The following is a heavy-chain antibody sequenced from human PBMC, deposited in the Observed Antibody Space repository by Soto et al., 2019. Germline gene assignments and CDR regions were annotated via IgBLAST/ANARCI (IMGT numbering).Heavy chain of an antibody. Sequence: PGGSLGLSCAFSGFTFCDSYMIWIRHAPGKGLELLSYISPGSRYPAYADSVEGRFTISRDNAKRSLYLQMMSLTAEDTAIYYCVRGGGGGLFDPWGQGTMVTVSS. CDR1: GFTFCDSY. V-gene: IGHV3-11*06. J-gene: IGHJ5*02. CDR2: ISPGSRYP. D-gene: IGHD2-15*01. CDR3: VRGGGGGLFDP.